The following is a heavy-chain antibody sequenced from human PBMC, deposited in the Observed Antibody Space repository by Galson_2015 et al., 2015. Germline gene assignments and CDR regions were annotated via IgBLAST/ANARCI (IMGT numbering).Heavy chain of an antibody. CDR3: ARVLPVRGVMIFDL. J-gene: IGHJ2*01. D-gene: IGHD3-10*01. CDR1: GGTFSSYA. CDR2: IIPIFGTA. V-gene: IGHV1-69*13. Sequence: SVKVSCKASGGTFSSYAISWVRQAPGQGLEWMGGIIPIFGTANYAQKFQGRVTITADESTSTAYMELSSLRSEDTAVYYCARVLPVRGVMIFDLWGRGTLVTVSS.